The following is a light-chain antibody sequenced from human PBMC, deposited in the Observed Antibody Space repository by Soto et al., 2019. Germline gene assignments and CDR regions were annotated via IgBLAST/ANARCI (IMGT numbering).Light chain of an antibody. CDR1: SSDVGSYDL. J-gene: IGLJ2*01. Sequence: QSALTQPASVSGSPGQSITISCTGTSSDVGSYDLVSWYQHHSGKAPKIIIYEVNKRPSGISDRFSGSKSGNTASLTISGLQAEDEADYFCCSFVRTNGLLFGGGTKVTV. CDR3: CSFVRTNGLL. V-gene: IGLV2-23*02. CDR2: EVN.